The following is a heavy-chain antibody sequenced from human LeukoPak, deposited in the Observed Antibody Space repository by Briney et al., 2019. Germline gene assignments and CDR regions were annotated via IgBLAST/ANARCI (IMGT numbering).Heavy chain of an antibody. Sequence: SETLSLTCTVSGGSISSGGYYWSWIRQHPGKGLEWIGYIYYSGSTYYNPSLKSRVTISVDTSKNQFSLKLSSVTAADTAVYYCARTIVVVTAIGGYFDYWGQGTLVTVSS. V-gene: IGHV4-31*03. CDR3: ARTIVVVTAIGGYFDY. CDR1: GGSISSGGYY. J-gene: IGHJ4*02. D-gene: IGHD2-21*02. CDR2: IYYSGST.